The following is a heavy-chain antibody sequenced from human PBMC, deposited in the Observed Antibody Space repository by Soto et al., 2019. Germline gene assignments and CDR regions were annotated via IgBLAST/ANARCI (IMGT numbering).Heavy chain of an antibody. CDR3: SKEEAIRSFDY. Sequence: PAGSLTLSCAVSGFTFTSYAMSWVRQPPGKGLEWVSAISGSGGSTYNAGSVMSRFTISRDNSKNTLYLQMNSLRADDTAVDYCSKEEAIRSFDYWGQGTLVTVSS. J-gene: IGHJ4*02. D-gene: IGHD5-12*01. CDR2: ISGSGGST. V-gene: IGHV3-23*01. CDR1: GFTFTSYA.